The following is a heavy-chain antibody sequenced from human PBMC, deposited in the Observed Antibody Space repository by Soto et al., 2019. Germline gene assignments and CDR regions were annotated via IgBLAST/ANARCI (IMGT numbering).Heavy chain of an antibody. J-gene: IGHJ3*02. D-gene: IGHD6-13*01. CDR3: ARQNFIAAASRDAFDI. Sequence: GESLKISCKGSGYSLTSYWIGWVRQMPGKGLEWMGIIYPGDSDTRYSPSFQDQVTISADKSISTAYPQWSSLKASDTAMYYCARQNFIAAASRDAFDIWGQGTMVTVSS. CDR2: IYPGDSDT. CDR1: GYSLTSYW. V-gene: IGHV5-51*01.